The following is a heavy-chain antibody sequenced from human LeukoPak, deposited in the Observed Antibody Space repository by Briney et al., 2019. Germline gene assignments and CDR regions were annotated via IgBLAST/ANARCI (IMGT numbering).Heavy chain of an antibody. Sequence: SLXLSCTASGFSFSGHWMHWARHLPGKGLVWVSRISPTGSTTSYADSVKGRFTVSRDNAKNTLYLQVNNLRAEDTAVYYCARGPNSNWSGLDFWGQGTLLTVSS. V-gene: IGHV3-74*01. CDR1: GFSFSGHW. J-gene: IGHJ4*02. CDR3: ARGPNSNWSGLDF. D-gene: IGHD6-6*01. CDR2: ISPTGSTT.